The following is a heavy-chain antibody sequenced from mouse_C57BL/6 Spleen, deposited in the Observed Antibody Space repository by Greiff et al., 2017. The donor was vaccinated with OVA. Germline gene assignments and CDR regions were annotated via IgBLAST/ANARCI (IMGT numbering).Heavy chain of an antibody. Sequence: VQLQQSGPVLVKPGASVKMSCKASGYTFTDYYMNWVKQSHGKSLEWIGVINPYNGGTSYNQKFKGKATLTVDKSSSTAYMELNSLTSEDSAVYYCARSDGSLYYYAMDYWGQGTSVTVSS. J-gene: IGHJ4*01. CDR3: ARSDGSLYYYAMDY. CDR2: INPYNGGT. V-gene: IGHV1-19*01. CDR1: GYTFTDYY. D-gene: IGHD2-3*01.